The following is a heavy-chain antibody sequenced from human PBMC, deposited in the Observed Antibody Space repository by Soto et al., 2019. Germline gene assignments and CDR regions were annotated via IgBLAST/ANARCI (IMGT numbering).Heavy chain of an antibody. CDR1: GFTVGNNY. V-gene: IGHV3-53*01. Sequence: EVHLVESGGGLIQPGGSLRLSCAASGFTVGNNYMNWVRQAPGKGLEWVSLMYSGGGTYYADSVKGRFTMSRDSSKNTLYLQLNSLRTADTAMYYCTTSPSVGVWGQGTTVTVSS. CDR2: MYSGGGT. J-gene: IGHJ6*02. CDR3: TTSPSVGV. D-gene: IGHD6-19*01.